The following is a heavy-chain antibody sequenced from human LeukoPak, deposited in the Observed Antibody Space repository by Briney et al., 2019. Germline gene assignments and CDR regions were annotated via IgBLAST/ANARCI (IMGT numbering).Heavy chain of an antibody. V-gene: IGHV1-69*06. CDR2: IIPIFSTA. CDR1: GGTFSSYA. Sequence: SVKVSCKASGGTFSSYAISWVRQAPGQGLEWMGGIIPIFSTANYAQKFQGRVTITADKSTSTAYMELSSLRSEDTAVYYCAVGSSSWFYGMDVWGKGTTVTVSS. CDR3: AVGSSSWFYGMDV. D-gene: IGHD6-13*01. J-gene: IGHJ6*04.